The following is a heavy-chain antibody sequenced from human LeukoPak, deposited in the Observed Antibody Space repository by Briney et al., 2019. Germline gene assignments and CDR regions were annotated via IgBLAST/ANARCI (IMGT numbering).Heavy chain of an antibody. CDR1: GYSFTSYW. CDR2: IYPSDSDT. V-gene: IGHV5-51*01. J-gene: IGHJ4*02. D-gene: IGHD3-22*01. CDR3: ARIPPDSSGYYHFDY. Sequence: GESLKISCKGSGYSFTSYWIGWVRQMPGKGLEWMGIIYPSDSDTRYSPSFQGQVTISADKSISTAYLQWSSLKASDTAMYYCARIPPDSSGYYHFDYWGQGTLVTVSS.